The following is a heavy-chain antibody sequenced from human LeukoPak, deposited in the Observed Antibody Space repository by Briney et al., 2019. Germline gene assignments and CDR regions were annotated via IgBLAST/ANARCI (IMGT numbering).Heavy chain of an antibody. CDR1: GFTFSSYW. J-gene: IGHJ4*02. Sequence: GGSLRPSCAASGFTFSSYWMSWVRQAPGKGLEWVANIKQDGSEKYYVDSVKGRFTISRDNAKNSLYLQMNSLRAEDTAVYYCARGTGNYYDSSGPRDYWGQGTLVTVSS. V-gene: IGHV3-7*01. CDR2: IKQDGSEK. D-gene: IGHD3-22*01. CDR3: ARGTGNYYDSSGPRDY.